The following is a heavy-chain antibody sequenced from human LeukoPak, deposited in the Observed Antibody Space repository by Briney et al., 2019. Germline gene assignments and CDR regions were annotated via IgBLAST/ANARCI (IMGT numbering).Heavy chain of an antibody. Sequence: GGSLRLSCAASGFTFSSYGMHGVRQAPGKGLEWVAVISYDGSNKYYADSVKGRFTISRDNSKNTLYLQINSLRAEDTAVYYCAKDSGGYGDSLHFDYWGQGTLVTVFS. CDR2: ISYDGSNK. CDR3: AKDSGGYGDSLHFDY. CDR1: GFTFSSYG. D-gene: IGHD4-17*01. V-gene: IGHV3-30*18. J-gene: IGHJ4*02.